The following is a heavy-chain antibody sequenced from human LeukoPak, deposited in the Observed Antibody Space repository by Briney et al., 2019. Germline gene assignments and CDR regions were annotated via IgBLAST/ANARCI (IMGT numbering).Heavy chain of an antibody. J-gene: IGHJ4*02. D-gene: IGHD3-16*01. CDR1: GFTFSSHW. CDR2: INNDGGVT. Sequence: GGSLRLSXAASGFTFSSHWMHWVRQAPGKGVVWVSFINNDGGVTSYADSVKGRFTISRDNAKNTLYLQMKSLRAEDTAMYYCARGGQGAVDYWGPGTLVTVSS. V-gene: IGHV3-74*01. CDR3: ARGGQGAVDY.